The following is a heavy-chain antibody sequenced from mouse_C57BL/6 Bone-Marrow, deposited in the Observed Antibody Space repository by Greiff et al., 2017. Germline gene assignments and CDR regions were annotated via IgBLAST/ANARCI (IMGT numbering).Heavy chain of an antibody. J-gene: IGHJ3*01. CDR3: ARKNDDYDAWFAY. D-gene: IGHD2-4*01. CDR2: IYPGSGST. CDR1: GYTFTSYW. Sequence: VQLQQPGAELVKPGASVKMSCKASGYTFTSYWIPWVKQRPGQGLEWIGDIYPGSGSTNYNEKFKSKATLTVDTSSSTAYMQLSSLTSEDSAVYYCARKNDDYDAWFAYWGQGTLVTVSA. V-gene: IGHV1-55*01.